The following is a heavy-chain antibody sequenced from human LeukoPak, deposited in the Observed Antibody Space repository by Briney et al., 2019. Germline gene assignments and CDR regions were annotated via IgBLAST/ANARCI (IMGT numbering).Heavy chain of an antibody. V-gene: IGHV4-38-2*02. J-gene: IGHJ4*02. D-gene: IGHD3-10*01. CDR2: IYHSGST. CDR1: GYSISSGYY. Sequence: PSETLSLTCTVSGYSISSGYYWGWIRQPPGKGLEWIGSIYHSGSTYYNPSLKSRVTISVDTSKNQFSLKLSSVTAADTAVYYCASQGGSGIDYWGQGTLVTVSS. CDR3: ASQGGSGIDY.